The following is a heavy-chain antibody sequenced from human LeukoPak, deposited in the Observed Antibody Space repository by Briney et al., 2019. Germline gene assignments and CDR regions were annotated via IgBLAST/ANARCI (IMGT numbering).Heavy chain of an antibody. V-gene: IGHV4-4*07. CDR1: GASIRSYS. CDR2: IHTSAST. Sequence: SETLSLTCSVSGASIRSYSWSWLRQPAGKGLEWIGRIHTSASTEYNPSLKSRVTMSVDTSKNKFSLKLNSVTAADTAVYLCARDDNSEYSDDAFDIWGQGTLVTVSS. J-gene: IGHJ3*02. CDR3: ARDDNSEYSDDAFDI. D-gene: IGHD1-26*01.